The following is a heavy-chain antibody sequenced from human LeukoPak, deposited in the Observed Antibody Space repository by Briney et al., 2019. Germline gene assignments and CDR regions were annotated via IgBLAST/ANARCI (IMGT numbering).Heavy chain of an antibody. V-gene: IGHV3-20*01. D-gene: IGHD6-13*01. CDR3: TRGNVAAATAILYLDY. J-gene: IGHJ4*02. CDR2: INWNGDST. Sequence: GGSLRLSCAASGFTFDDHGVSWVRQAPGKGLEWVSGINWNGDSTGYADSVKGRFTISRDNAKNSLYLQMNSLRAEDTALYHCTRGNVAAATAILYLDYWRQGTLVTVSS. CDR1: GFTFDDHG.